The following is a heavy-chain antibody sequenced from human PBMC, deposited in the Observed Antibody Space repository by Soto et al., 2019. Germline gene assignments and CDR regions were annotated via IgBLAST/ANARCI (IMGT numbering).Heavy chain of an antibody. Sequence: QVQLQESGPGLVKPSETLSLTCTVSGGSISSYYWSWIRQPPGKGLEWIGYIYYSGSTNYNPSLNSRVTISVDTSKNQFSLKLSSVTAADTAVYYCARVVVPAATSTYFDYWGQGTLVTVSS. CDR2: IYYSGST. J-gene: IGHJ4*02. CDR3: ARVVVPAATSTYFDY. V-gene: IGHV4-59*01. D-gene: IGHD2-2*01. CDR1: GGSISSYY.